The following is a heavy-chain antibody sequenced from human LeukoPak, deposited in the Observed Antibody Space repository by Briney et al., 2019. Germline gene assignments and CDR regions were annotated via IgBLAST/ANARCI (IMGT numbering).Heavy chain of an antibody. CDR1: GFIVSANY. CDR3: ARESTVVTPGVFEH. J-gene: IGHJ4*02. CDR2: IYSDGST. Sequence: GGSLRLSCAGSGFIVSANYLSWVRQAPGKGLEWLSVIYSDGSTYYADSVKGRFTISRDTSKNTVFLEMNSLRVEDTAIYYCARESTVVTPGVFEHWGQGTLVTVSS. V-gene: IGHV3-66*01. D-gene: IGHD2-21*02.